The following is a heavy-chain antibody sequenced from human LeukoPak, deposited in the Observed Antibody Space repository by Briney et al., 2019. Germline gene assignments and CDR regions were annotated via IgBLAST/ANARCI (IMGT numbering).Heavy chain of an antibody. CDR3: ASPPAIIAVAGTWYFQH. D-gene: IGHD6-19*01. V-gene: IGHV3-66*01. J-gene: IGHJ1*01. Sequence: GGSLRLSCAASGFTVSNNYMSWVRQAPGKGLEWVSVIYGGDSTYYADSVKGRFTTSRDNSKNTLYLQMNSLRAEDTAVYYCASPPAIIAVAGTWYFQHWGQGTLVTVSS. CDR2: IYGGDST. CDR1: GFTVSNNY.